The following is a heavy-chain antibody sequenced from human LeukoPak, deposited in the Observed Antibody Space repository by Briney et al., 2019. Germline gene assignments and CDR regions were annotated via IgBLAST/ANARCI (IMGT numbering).Heavy chain of an antibody. J-gene: IGHJ5*02. CDR3: ARQGRQLVRGSNWFDP. CDR2: IYYSGST. CDR1: GGSISSYY. V-gene: IGHV4-59*08. D-gene: IGHD6-13*01. Sequence: SETLSLTCTVSGGSISSYYWSWIRQPPGEGLEWIGYIYYSGSTNYIPSLKSRVTISVDTSKNQFSLKLSSVTAADTAVYYCARQGRQLVRGSNWFDPWGQGTLVTVSS.